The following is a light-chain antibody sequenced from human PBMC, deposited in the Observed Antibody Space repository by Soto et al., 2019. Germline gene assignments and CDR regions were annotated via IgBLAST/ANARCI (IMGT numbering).Light chain of an antibody. J-gene: IGKJ3*01. CDR3: QQFNSYPRT. CDR2: DAS. Sequence: AIQLTQSPYSLSASVGDRVTITCRAIQGISSALAWYQQKPGKAPKLLIYDASSLASGVPSRFSGSGSGTDFTLTISSRQPEDVATDYCQQFNSYPRTFGHGTKVDIK. V-gene: IGKV1-13*02. CDR1: QGISSA.